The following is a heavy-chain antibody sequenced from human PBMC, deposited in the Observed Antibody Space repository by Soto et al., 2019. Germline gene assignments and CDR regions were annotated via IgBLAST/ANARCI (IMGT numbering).Heavy chain of an antibody. J-gene: IGHJ4*02. V-gene: IGHV3-74*01. CDR1: GFIFSRDW. Sequence: GGSLRLSCAASGFIFSRDWMHWVRQAPGKGLVWVSRINSDGSTTTYADSVKGRFTISRDNAKNTLYLQMNSLRAEETAVYYCAKYHTSGYYSFFDYWGQGTLVTVSS. D-gene: IGHD6-19*01. CDR3: AKYHTSGYYSFFDY. CDR2: INSDGSTT.